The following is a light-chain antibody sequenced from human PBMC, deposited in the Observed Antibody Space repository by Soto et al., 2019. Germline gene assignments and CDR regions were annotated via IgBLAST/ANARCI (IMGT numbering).Light chain of an antibody. J-gene: IGLJ2*01. V-gene: IGLV2-14*01. Sequence: QSGLTQPASVSGSPGQSITISCTGTSSDVGAYQYVSWYQHHPGKAPKVIIYEVTNRPSGISNRFSGSKSGNTAPLTISGLQAEDEADYYCSSYTSRSTVLFGGGTKLTVL. CDR3: SSYTSRSTVL. CDR1: SSDVGAYQY. CDR2: EVT.